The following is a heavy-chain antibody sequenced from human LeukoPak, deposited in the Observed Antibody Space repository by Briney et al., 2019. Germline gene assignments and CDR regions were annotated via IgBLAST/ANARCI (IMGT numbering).Heavy chain of an antibody. J-gene: IGHJ4*02. CDR3: AKNSLWPGDYVWGRTFGSFDY. CDR2: ISYDGSNK. Sequence: PGGSLRLSCAASGFTFSSYAMHWVRQAPGKGLEWVAVISYDGSNKYYADSVKGRFTISRDNSKNTLYLQMNSLRAEDTAVYYCAKNSLWPGDYVWGRTFGSFDYWGQGTLVTVSS. CDR1: GFTFSSYA. V-gene: IGHV3-30-3*01. D-gene: IGHD3-16*01.